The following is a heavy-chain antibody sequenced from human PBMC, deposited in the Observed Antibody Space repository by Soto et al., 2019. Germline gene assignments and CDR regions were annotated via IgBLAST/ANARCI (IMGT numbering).Heavy chain of an antibody. CDR2: IYYSGST. J-gene: IGHJ4*02. D-gene: IGHD2-2*01. CDR3: ASLRGYCISTSCYGDYIFDY. CDR1: GGSISSSSYY. Sequence: SETLSLTCTVSGGSISSSSYYWGWIRQPPGKGLEWIGSIYYSGSTYYNPSLKSRVTISVDTSKNQFSLNLSSVTAADTTVYYCASLRGYCISTSCYGDYIFDYWGQGTLVTVS. V-gene: IGHV4-39*01.